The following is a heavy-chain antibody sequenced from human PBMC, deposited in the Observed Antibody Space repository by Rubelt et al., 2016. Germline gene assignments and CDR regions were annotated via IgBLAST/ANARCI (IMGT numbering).Heavy chain of an antibody. CDR3: ARDNYYGWRYFDY. D-gene: IGHD3-10*01. CDR1: GGSFSGYY. V-gene: IGHV4-34*01. CDR2: INHSGST. Sequence: QVQLQQWGAGLLKPSETLSLTCAVYGGSFSGYYWSWIRQSPGKGLEWIGEINHSGSTNYNPSLKSRVTISADTSKNQFSLKVRSGTAADTAVYYCARDNYYGWRYFDYWGQGTLVTVSS. J-gene: IGHJ4*02.